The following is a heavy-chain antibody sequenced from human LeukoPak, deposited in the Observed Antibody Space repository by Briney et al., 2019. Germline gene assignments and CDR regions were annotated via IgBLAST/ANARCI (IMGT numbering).Heavy chain of an antibody. J-gene: IGHJ4*02. CDR3: AKDRNYYDSSGSFDY. CDR1: GFTFDDYA. CDR2: ISWNTGSI. D-gene: IGHD3-22*01. Sequence: SPRLSCAASGFTFDDYAMHWVRQAPGKGLEWVSGISWNTGSIGYADSVKGRFTISRDNAKNSLYLQMNSLRAEDTALYYCAKDRNYYDSSGSFDYWGQGTLVTVSS. V-gene: IGHV3-9*01.